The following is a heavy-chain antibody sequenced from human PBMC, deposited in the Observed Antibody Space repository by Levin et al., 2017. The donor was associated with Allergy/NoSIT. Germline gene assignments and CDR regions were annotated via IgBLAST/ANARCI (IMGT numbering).Heavy chain of an antibody. CDR2: IYYTGST. CDR1: GDSVSNDNYY. Sequence: SETLSLTCTVSGDSVSNDNYYWSWIRQPPGKGLEWIGYIYYTGSTNYNPSLKSRVTMSLDTSTNQFSLNLSPVTAADTALYYCARTSYCSGGSCFFLSFDYWGQGTLVTVSS. D-gene: IGHD2-15*01. CDR3: ARTSYCSGGSCFFLSFDY. V-gene: IGHV4-61*01. J-gene: IGHJ4*02.